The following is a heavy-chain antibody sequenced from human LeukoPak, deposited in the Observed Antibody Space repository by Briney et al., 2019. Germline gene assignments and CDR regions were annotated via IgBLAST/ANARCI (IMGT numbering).Heavy chain of an antibody. V-gene: IGHV4-34*01. CDR2: INHSGST. Sequence: ESSETLSLTCAVYGGSFSGYYWSWIRQPPGKGLEWIGEINHSGSTNYNPSLKSRVTISVDTSKNQFSLKLSSVTAADTAVYYCARLYTAMPYRFDYWGQGTLVTVSS. CDR1: GGSFSGYY. J-gene: IGHJ4*02. CDR3: ARLYTAMPYRFDY. D-gene: IGHD5-18*01.